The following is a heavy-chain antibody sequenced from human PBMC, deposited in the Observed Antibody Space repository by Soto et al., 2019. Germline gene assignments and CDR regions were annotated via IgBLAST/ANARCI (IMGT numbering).Heavy chain of an antibody. CDR3: ARAAVVSGATYYYYAMDA. CDR1: AGTFRSYA. J-gene: IGHJ6*02. D-gene: IGHD2-2*01. Sequence: QVQLVQSGAEVKKPGSSVKVSCKASAGTFRSYAFSWVRQAPGQGLEWMGRIIPMFATPKYAQKFQGRVTISADESTRTVYMELSSLRYEDTAVYYCARAAVVSGATYYYYAMDAWGQGTTVTVSS. V-gene: IGHV1-69*01. CDR2: IIPMFATP.